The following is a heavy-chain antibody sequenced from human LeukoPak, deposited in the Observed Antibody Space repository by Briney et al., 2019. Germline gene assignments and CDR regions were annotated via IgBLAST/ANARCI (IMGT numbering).Heavy chain of an antibody. CDR2: TSGSGGST. Sequence: GGSLRLSCAASGFTFSSYAMSWVRQAPGKGLEWVSATSGSGGSTYYADSVKGRFTISRDNSKNTLYLQMNSLRAEDTAVYYCAKGGYCSGGSCSVLIYYFDYWGQGTLVTVSS. CDR3: AKGGYCSGGSCSVLIYYFDY. J-gene: IGHJ4*02. V-gene: IGHV3-23*01. D-gene: IGHD2-15*01. CDR1: GFTFSSYA.